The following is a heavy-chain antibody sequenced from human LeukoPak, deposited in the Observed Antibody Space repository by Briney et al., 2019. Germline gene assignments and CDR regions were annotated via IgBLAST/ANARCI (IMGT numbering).Heavy chain of an antibody. D-gene: IGHD3-22*01. CDR2: ISNSGSGV. V-gene: IGHV3-11*04. J-gene: IGHJ6*02. Sequence: PGGSLRLSCAASGFTFSDYYMSWIRQAPGKGLEWLSYISNSGSGVYYADSVKGRFTISRDNAKNSLYLQMNSLRAEDTAVYYCARGFVTMIVVVPLRGDYYYGMDVWGQGTTVTVSS. CDR3: ARGFVTMIVVVPLRGDYYYGMDV. CDR1: GFTFSDYY.